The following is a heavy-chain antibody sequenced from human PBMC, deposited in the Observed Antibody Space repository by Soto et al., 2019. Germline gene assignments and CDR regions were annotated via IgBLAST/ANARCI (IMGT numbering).Heavy chain of an antibody. J-gene: IGHJ6*02. CDR3: AREGYDSSGFTYYYYGMGV. V-gene: IGHV1-3*05. D-gene: IGHD3-22*01. CDR1: GYTFTTYA. CDR2: INVGNGNT. Sequence: QVQLVQSGAEEKKPGASVKVSCKPSGYTFTTYAMNWVRKPPGQSLGWRGWINVGNGNTKYSQTFQGRFTITRDTSASTAYMELSSLRSEDTAVYYCAREGYDSSGFTYYYYGMGVWGQGTTVTVSS.